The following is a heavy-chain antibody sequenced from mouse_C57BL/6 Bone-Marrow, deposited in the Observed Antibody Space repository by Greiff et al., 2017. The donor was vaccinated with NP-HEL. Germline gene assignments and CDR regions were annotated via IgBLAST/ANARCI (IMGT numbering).Heavy chain of an antibody. J-gene: IGHJ1*03. D-gene: IGHD2-5*01. CDR3: HSNWYFDV. CDR2: IDPEDGDT. Sequence: EVKLVESGAELVRPGASVKLSCTASGFNIKDYYMHWVKQRPEQGLEWIGRIDPEDGDTEYATKFQGTATMTAATSSNTAYLQLSSLTSEDTAVYYCHSNWYFDVWGTGTTVTVSS. CDR1: GFNIKDYY. V-gene: IGHV14-1*01.